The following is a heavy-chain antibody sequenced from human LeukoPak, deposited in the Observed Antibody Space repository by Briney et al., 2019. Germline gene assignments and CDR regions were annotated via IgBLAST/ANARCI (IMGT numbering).Heavy chain of an antibody. D-gene: IGHD4-17*01. CDR3: ATTVTTGGYFDY. CDR2: ISGSGGST. Sequence: PGGSLRLSCAASGFTFSSYAMSWVRQAPGKGLEWVSAISGSGGSTHYADSVKGRSTISRDNSKNTVYLQMNSLRAEDTAVYYCATTVTTGGYFDYWGQGTLVTVSS. CDR1: GFTFSSYA. V-gene: IGHV3-23*01. J-gene: IGHJ4*02.